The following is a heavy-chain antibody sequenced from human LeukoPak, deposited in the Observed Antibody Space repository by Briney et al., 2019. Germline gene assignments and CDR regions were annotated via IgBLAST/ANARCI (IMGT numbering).Heavy chain of an antibody. CDR1: GGSFSGYY. CDR2: INHSGST. V-gene: IGHV4-34*01. Sequence: PSETLSLTCAVYGGSFSGYYWSWIRQPPGKGLEWIGEINHSGSTNHNPSLKSRVTISVDTSKNQFSLKLSSVTAADTAVYYCARVVASDSSGSPSLVDYWGQGTLVTVSS. D-gene: IGHD6-19*01. CDR3: ARVVASDSSGSPSLVDY. J-gene: IGHJ4*02.